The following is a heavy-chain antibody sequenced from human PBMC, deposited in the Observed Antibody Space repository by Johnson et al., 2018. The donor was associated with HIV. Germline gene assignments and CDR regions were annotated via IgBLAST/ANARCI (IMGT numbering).Heavy chain of an antibody. Sequence: VQLVESGGGLVQPGGSLRLSCAASGFTVSSNYMSWVRQAPGKGLEWVSVIYSGGSTYYADSVKGRFTISRDNAKKSLYLQMNSLRAEDTAVYYCARDLWVEVAGTGDDCFDMWGQGTMVTVSS. CDR2: IYSGGST. V-gene: IGHV3-66*01. J-gene: IGHJ3*02. D-gene: IGHD6-19*01. CDR3: ARDLWVEVAGTGDDCFDM. CDR1: GFTVSSNY.